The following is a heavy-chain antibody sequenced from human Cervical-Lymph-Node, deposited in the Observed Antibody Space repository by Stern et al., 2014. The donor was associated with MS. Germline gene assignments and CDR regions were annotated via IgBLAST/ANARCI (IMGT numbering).Heavy chain of an antibody. CDR1: GYTFTNNW. D-gene: IGHD1-1*01. CDR3: ASPPPRRKWDDPNYGMDV. J-gene: IGHJ6*02. Sequence: EVQLVQSGAEVKKPGESLKISCKGSGYTFTNNWIAWVRQMPGKGLEWMGIIYPDDSDIRYRPSLQGQVTLSAEKALSTAYPPCSSLKAGDTAVYSWASPPPRRKWDDPNYGMDVWGQGTTVTVSS. V-gene: IGHV5-51*03. CDR2: IYPDDSDI.